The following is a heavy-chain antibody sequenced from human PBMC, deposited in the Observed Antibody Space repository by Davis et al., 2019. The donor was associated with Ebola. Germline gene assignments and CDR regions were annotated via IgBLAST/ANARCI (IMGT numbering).Heavy chain of an antibody. D-gene: IGHD6-13*01. Sequence: GESLKISCAASGFTFSSYGMNWVRQAPGKGLEWVSYISSSSSTIYYADSVKGRFTISRDNAKNSLYLQMNSLRAEDTAVYYCARDQQLPPVHYYYGMDVWGKGTTVTVSS. V-gene: IGHV3-48*01. CDR2: ISSSSSTI. CDR1: GFTFSSYG. CDR3: ARDQQLPPVHYYYGMDV. J-gene: IGHJ6*04.